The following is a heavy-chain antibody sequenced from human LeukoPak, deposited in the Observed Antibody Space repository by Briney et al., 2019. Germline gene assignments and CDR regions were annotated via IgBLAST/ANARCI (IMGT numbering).Heavy chain of an antibody. CDR1: GFTVSTNY. V-gene: IGHV3-53*01. CDR2: IYSGGTT. CDR3: ARGGFGDSGYGY. D-gene: IGHD3-10*01. Sequence: GGSLRLSCAASGFTVSTNYMSWVRQAPGKGLEWVSIIYSGGTTNYADSVKGRFTISRDNSKNTLFLQMNSLRAEDRAVYYCARGGFGDSGYGYWGQGTLVTVSS. J-gene: IGHJ4*02.